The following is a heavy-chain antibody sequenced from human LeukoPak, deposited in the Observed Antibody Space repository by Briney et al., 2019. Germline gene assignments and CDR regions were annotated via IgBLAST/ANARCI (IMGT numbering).Heavy chain of an antibody. CDR1: GFTFSSYS. CDR3: ARDDIVVVPAAQGDYYYYMDV. J-gene: IGHJ6*03. V-gene: IGHV3-21*01. CDR2: ISSSSSYI. Sequence: GGSLILSCAASGFTFSSYSMNWVRQAPGKGLEWVSSISSSSSYIYYADSVKGRFTISRDNAKNSLYLQMNSLRAEDTAVYYCARDDIVVVPAAQGDYYYYMDVWGKGTTVTVSS. D-gene: IGHD2-2*01.